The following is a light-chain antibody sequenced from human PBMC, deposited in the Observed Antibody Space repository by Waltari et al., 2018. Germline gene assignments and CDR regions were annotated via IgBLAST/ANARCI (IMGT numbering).Light chain of an antibody. J-gene: IGLJ3*02. CDR2: DFT. Sequence: QSALTQPRSVSASPGQSVTISCPGTSNDVGAYTYLSWYQQHPGKAPKLIIHDFTKRPSGVPDSFSGSKSGNTASLTISGLQGEDEADYYCCSYTGSHTLLFGGGTKLTVL. V-gene: IGLV2-11*01. CDR3: CSYTGSHTLL. CDR1: SNDVGAYTY.